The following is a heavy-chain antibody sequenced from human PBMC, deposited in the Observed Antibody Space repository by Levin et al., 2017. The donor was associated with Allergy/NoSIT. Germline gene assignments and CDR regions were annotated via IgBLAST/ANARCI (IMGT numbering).Heavy chain of an antibody. D-gene: IGHD2-21*01. V-gene: IGHV3-48*03. CDR2: IDTSGSSV. CDR3: ARETINCGGDCYDY. CDR1: GFTFFNYE. Sequence: GGSLRLSCATSGFTFFNYEFNWVRQAPGQGLEWISYIDTSGSSVYYADSVRGRFTTSRDNAKNSVSLQMNSLRTDDTAVYYCARETINCGGDCYDYWGQGTLVTVSS. J-gene: IGHJ4*02.